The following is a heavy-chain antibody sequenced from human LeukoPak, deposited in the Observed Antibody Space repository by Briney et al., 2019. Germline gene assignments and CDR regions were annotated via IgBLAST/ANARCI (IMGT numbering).Heavy chain of an antibody. CDR2: IGETGSPI. CDR3: ARDYPGYDDPNFDY. V-gene: IGHV3-48*03. CDR1: GFTFRSYE. Sequence: PGGSLRLSCAASGFTFRSYEMNWVRQAPGKGLEWISYIGETGSPIYYADSVKGRFTISRDNAKNSLYLQMNSLRVEDTAVYYCARDYPGYDDPNFDYWGQGTLVTVSS. J-gene: IGHJ4*02. D-gene: IGHD5-12*01.